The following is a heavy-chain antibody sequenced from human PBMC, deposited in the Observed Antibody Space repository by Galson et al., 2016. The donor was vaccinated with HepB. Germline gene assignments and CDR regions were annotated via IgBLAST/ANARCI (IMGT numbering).Heavy chain of an antibody. CDR3: ARVVRIGSTYGVFDY. D-gene: IGHD1-1*01. Sequence: SLRLSCAASGFAFDSYWMMWVRQAPGKGLEWVANIKEDGSAKYYVDSVKGRFTISRDNAKNSPYLQMNSLRVEDTAVYFCARVVRIGSTYGVFDYWGQGALVTVSS. J-gene: IGHJ4*02. CDR1: GFAFDSYW. CDR2: IKEDGSAK. V-gene: IGHV3-7*03.